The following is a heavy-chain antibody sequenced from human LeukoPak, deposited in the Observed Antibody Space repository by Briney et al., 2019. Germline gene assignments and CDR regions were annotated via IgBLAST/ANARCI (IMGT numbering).Heavy chain of an antibody. V-gene: IGHV3-21*01. D-gene: IGHD3-16*01. CDR1: GFTFSSYS. Sequence: GGSLRLSCAASGFTFSSYSMNWVRQAPGKGLEWVSTISSSSSYIYYADSVKGRFTISRDNAKNSLYLQMDSLRAEDTAVYYCARDRIGGEEYWGQGTLVTVSS. CDR3: ARDRIGGEEY. J-gene: IGHJ4*02. CDR2: ISSSSSYI.